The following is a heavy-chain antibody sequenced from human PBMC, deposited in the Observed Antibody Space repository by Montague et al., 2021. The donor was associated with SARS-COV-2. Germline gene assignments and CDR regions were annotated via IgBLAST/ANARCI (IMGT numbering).Heavy chain of an antibody. D-gene: IGHD2-8*01. V-gene: IGHV6-1*01. CDR1: GDSVASNSAA. CDR2: TYYRSKWYN. Sequence: CAISGDSVASNSAAWNWNRQSPSRGLEWLGRTYYRSKWYNDYAVSVKSRITINPDTSKNQFSLQLNSVTPEDTAVYYCARDDPYCTNGVCYTGNWFDPWGQGTLVTVSS. CDR3: ARDDPYCTNGVCYTGNWFDP. J-gene: IGHJ5*02.